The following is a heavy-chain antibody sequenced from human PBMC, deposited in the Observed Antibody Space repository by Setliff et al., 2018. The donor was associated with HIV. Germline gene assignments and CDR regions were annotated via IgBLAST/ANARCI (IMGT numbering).Heavy chain of an antibody. CDR2: IRSKYYGGAP. Sequence: PGGSLRLSCTGSGFMFGDYLISWVRQAPGKGLEWAGFIRSKYYGGAPAYAASVEGRVTISRDDSQGIAYLQMDSLKTEDTAVYYCATYNRNDAFAIWGQGTMVTVSS. CDR3: ATYNRNDAFAI. V-gene: IGHV3-49*04. J-gene: IGHJ3*02. D-gene: IGHD1-1*01. CDR1: GFMFGDYL.